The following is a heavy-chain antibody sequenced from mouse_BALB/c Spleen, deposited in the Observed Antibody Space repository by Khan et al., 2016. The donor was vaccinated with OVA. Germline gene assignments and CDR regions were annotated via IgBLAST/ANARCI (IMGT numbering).Heavy chain of an antibody. Sequence: EVQVVESGGDLVKPGGSLKLSCAASGFTFSTYGMSWVRQTPDKRLEWVATVSTGGSYTYYPDSVKGGFTISRANAKNTLYLQMSGLKSEDTAMFYCTRLAYYYDSEGFAYWGQGSLVTVSA. CDR2: VSTGGSYT. CDR3: TRLAYYYDSEGFAY. J-gene: IGHJ3*01. CDR1: GFTFSTYG. V-gene: IGHV5-6*01. D-gene: IGHD1-1*01.